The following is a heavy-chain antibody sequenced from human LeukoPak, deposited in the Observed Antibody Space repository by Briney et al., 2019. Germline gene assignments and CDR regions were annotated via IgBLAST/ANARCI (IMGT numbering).Heavy chain of an antibody. CDR3: AGSEPFTFGGVVVIDY. J-gene: IGHJ4*02. CDR1: GGSISSYY. V-gene: IGHV4-4*07. D-gene: IGHD3-16*02. CDR2: IYTSGST. Sequence: SETLSLTCTVSGGSISSYYWSWIRQPAGKRLEWIGRIYTSGSTNYNPSLKSRVTMSVDTSKNQFSLKLSSVTAADTAVYYCAGSEPFTFGGVVVIDYWGQGTLVTVSS.